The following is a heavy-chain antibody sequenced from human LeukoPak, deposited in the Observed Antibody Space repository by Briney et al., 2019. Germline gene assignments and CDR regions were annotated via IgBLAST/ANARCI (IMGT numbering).Heavy chain of an antibody. CDR2: IYPGDSYT. CDR3: ARHGDGYNYPLDY. Sequence: GESLKISCKGSGYSFTSYWIGWVRQMPGKGLEWMGIIYPGDSYTRYSPSFQGQVTISADKSISTAYLPWSSLKASDTAMYYCARHGDGYNYPLDYWGQGTLVTVSS. D-gene: IGHD5-24*01. V-gene: IGHV5-51*01. CDR1: GYSFTSYW. J-gene: IGHJ4*02.